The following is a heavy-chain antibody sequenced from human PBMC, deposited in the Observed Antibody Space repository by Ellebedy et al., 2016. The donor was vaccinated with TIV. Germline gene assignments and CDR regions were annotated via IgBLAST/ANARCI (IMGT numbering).Heavy chain of an antibody. CDR1: GFTFSSYW. CDR3: ARELLSIAVAGALNY. Sequence: GGSLRLXXPASGFTFSSYWMSWVRQAPGKGLEWVANIKQDGSEKYYVDSVKGRFTISRDNAKNSLYLQMNSLRAEDTAVYYCARELLSIAVAGALNYWGQGTLVTVSS. D-gene: IGHD6-19*01. CDR2: IKQDGSEK. J-gene: IGHJ4*02. V-gene: IGHV3-7*01.